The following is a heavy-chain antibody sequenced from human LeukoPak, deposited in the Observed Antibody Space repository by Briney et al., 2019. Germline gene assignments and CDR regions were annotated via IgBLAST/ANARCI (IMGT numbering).Heavy chain of an antibody. CDR2: IIPILGIA. V-gene: IGHV1-69*04. CDR1: GFTFSSYA. Sequence: PGGSLRLSCAASGFTFSSYAISWVRQAPGQGLEWMGRIIPILGIANYAQKFQGRVTITADKSTSTAYMELSSLRSEDTAVYYCARGLTSGWYYFDYWGQGTLVTVSS. CDR3: ARGLTSGWYYFDY. J-gene: IGHJ4*02. D-gene: IGHD6-19*01.